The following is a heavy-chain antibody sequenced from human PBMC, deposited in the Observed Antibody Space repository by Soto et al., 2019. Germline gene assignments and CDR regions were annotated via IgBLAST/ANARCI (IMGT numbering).Heavy chain of an antibody. CDR2: VDPRDGST. J-gene: IGHJ4*02. Sequence: QVQLVQSGAEMKRPGASVILSCKASGYIFTTYSIHWVRQTAGQGLEWMAKVDPRDGSTGYAEKFRGRASMAWDTSTGTVSMEVSSLTSDDTATSYCARVRSSGREFDYWGQGTQVTVSS. CDR3: ARVRSSGREFDY. CDR1: GYIFTTYS. D-gene: IGHD6-25*01. V-gene: IGHV1-46*01.